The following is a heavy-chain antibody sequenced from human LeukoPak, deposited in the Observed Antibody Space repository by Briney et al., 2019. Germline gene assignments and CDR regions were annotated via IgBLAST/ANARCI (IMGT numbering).Heavy chain of an antibody. CDR3: ARGRTTVVTRVFGY. Sequence: ASVKVSCKASGYTFTSYDINWVRQATGQGLEWTGWMNPNSGNTGYAQKFQGRVTMTRNTSISTAYMELSSLRSGDTAVYYCARGRTTVVTRVFGYWGQGTLVTASS. D-gene: IGHD4-23*01. J-gene: IGHJ4*02. V-gene: IGHV1-8*01. CDR2: MNPNSGNT. CDR1: GYTFTSYD.